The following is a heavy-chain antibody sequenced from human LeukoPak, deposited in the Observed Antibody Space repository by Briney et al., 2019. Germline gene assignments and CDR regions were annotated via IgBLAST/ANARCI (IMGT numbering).Heavy chain of an antibody. D-gene: IGHD3-10*01. J-gene: IGHJ4*02. V-gene: IGHV4-59*08. CDR2: IYYSGST. Sequence: SETLSLTCTVSGGSISSYYWSWIRQPPGKGLEWIGYIYYSGSTNYNPSLKSRVTISVDTSKNQFSLKLSSVTAADTAVYYCASTADYYGSGSYYFGYWGQGTLVTVSS. CDR1: GGSISSYY. CDR3: ASTADYYGSGSYYFGY.